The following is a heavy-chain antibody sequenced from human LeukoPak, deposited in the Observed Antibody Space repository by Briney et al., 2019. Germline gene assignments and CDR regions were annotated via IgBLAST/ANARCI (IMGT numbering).Heavy chain of an antibody. CDR3: ARTPRVVVPAANY. V-gene: IGHV3-21*01. J-gene: IGHJ4*02. Sequence: GGSLRLSCAASGFTFGSYSMNWVRQAPGKGLEWVSSISSSSSYIYYADSVKGRFTISRDNAKNSLYLQMNSLRAEDTAVYYCARTPRVVVPAANYWGQGTLVTVSS. CDR1: GFTFGSYS. D-gene: IGHD2-2*01. CDR2: ISSSSSYI.